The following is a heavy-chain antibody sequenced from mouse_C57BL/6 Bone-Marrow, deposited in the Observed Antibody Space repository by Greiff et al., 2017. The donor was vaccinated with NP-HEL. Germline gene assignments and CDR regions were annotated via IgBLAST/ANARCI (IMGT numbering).Heavy chain of an antibody. D-gene: IGHD1-1*01. CDR1: GFTFTSYW. CDR3: ASSLYWYFDV. V-gene: IGHV1-55*01. Sequence: QVQLQQPGAELVKPGASVKMSCKASGFTFTSYWITWVKQRPGQGLEWIGDIYPGSGSTNYNEKFKSKATLTVDTSSSTAYMQLSSLTSEDSAVYYCASSLYWYFDVWGTGTTVTVSS. J-gene: IGHJ1*03. CDR2: IYPGSGST.